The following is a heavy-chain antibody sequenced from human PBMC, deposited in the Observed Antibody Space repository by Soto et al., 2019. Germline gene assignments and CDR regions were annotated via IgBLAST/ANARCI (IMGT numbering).Heavy chain of an antibody. CDR2: IIPIFGTA. CDR3: ARGAGYCSSTSCYAADTPYYYYGMDV. V-gene: IGHV1-69*13. CDR1: GGTFSSYA. Sequence: SVKVSCKASGGTFSSYAMSWVRQAPGQGLEWMGGIIPIFGTANYAQKFQGRVTITADESTSTAYMELSSLRSEDTAVYYCARGAGYCSSTSCYAADTPYYYYGMDVWGQGTTVTVSS. D-gene: IGHD2-2*03. J-gene: IGHJ6*02.